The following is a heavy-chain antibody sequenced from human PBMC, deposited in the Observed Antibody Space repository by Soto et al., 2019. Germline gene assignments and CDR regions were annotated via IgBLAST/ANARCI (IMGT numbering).Heavy chain of an antibody. CDR2: MNPNSGNT. CDR3: ARALRALPDFDSDFWSGQRGWGPRYYYYRDA. V-gene: IGHV1-8*01. Sequence: QVPLVQSGAEVKKPGASVKVSCKASGYTFTSYDINWVRQATGQGLEWMGWMNPNSGNTGYAQKFQGRVTITRNTPIRRADLKLRSLRSKHTAVDYCARALRALPDFDSDFWSGQRGWGPRYYYYRDAWDKGPTVPFAS. CDR1: GYTFTSYD. D-gene: IGHD3-3*01. J-gene: IGHJ6*03.